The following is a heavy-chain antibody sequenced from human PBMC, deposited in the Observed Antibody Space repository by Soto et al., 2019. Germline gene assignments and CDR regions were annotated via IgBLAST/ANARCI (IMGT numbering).Heavy chain of an antibody. CDR1: GYSFTNYW. CDR3: ARTSHYDSSGYYDAFDV. V-gene: IGHV5-51*01. CDR2: IYPGDSDI. Sequence: PGESLKISCKGSGYSFTNYWIGGGRQMPGKDLEWMGIIYPGDSDIRFSPSFQGQVTISADKSINTAYLQWSSLMASDTAMYYCARTSHYDSSGYYDAFDVWGQGTMVNVS. D-gene: IGHD3-22*01. J-gene: IGHJ3*01.